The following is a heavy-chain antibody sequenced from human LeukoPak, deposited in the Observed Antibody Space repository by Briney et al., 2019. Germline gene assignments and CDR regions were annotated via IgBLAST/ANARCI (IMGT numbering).Heavy chain of an antibody. CDR1: GFTFSDYY. Sequence: GGSLRLSCAASGFTFSDYYMDWVRQAPGKGLEWVGRTRNKANTYATEYAASVKGRLTISRDESKSSLYLQMKSLKTEDTAVYYCASLGTGGYWGQGTLVTVSS. CDR3: ASLGTGGY. V-gene: IGHV3-72*01. D-gene: IGHD7-27*01. J-gene: IGHJ4*02. CDR2: TRNKANTYAT.